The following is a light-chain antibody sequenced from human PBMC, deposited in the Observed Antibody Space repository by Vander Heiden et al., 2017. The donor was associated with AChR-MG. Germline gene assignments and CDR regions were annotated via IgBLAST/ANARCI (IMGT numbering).Light chain of an antibody. CDR2: ETS. CDR1: RSVDSY. Sequence: DNVLTQSPATLSVSPGERVTLSCMASRSVDSYLAWYQQTPGQPPRLLIYETSNRAPGIPARCSGSGSGTDFTLTISSLEPEDFAVYYCQQRSHWRYTFGQGTKLEIK. J-gene: IGKJ2*01. V-gene: IGKV3-11*01. CDR3: QQRSHWRYT.